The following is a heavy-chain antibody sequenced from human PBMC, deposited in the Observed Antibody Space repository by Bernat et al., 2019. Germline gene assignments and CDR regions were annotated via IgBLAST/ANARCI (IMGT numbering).Heavy chain of an antibody. CDR1: GFTFSDYD. CDR3: ARGPDIPATSSITRGMDV. Sequence: QVLLVESGGGLVKPGGSLRLSCAVPGFTFSDYDMSWIRQAPGKGLEWISCISNHGSSKYYADSVKGRFTMSRENAKSTLYLQMNSLSAEDTAVYYCARGPDIPATSSITRGMDVWGQGTTVTVSS. CDR2: ISNHGSSK. J-gene: IGHJ6*02. D-gene: IGHD2-2*01. V-gene: IGHV3-11*04.